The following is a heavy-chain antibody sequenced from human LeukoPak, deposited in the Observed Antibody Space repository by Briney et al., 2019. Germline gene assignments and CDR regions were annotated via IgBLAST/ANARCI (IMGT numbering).Heavy chain of an antibody. CDR3: ARVARQYDIPF. CDR1: GGSISSGGYY. Sequence: SETLSLTCPVSGGSISSGGYYWSWIRQHPGKGLEWSGYIYYSGSTYYNPSLKSRVTISVDTSKNQFSLKLSSVTAADTAVYYCARVARQYDIPFWGQGTLVTVSS. CDR2: IYYSGST. V-gene: IGHV4-31*03. J-gene: IGHJ4*02. D-gene: IGHD3-9*01.